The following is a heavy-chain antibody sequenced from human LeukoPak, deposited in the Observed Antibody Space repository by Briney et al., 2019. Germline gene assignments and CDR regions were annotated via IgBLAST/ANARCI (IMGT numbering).Heavy chain of an antibody. CDR1: GFTFSNYA. J-gene: IGHJ4*02. CDR2: IKQDGSEK. CDR3: ARDAYGGYGPAYFDY. D-gene: IGHD5-12*01. V-gene: IGHV3-7*03. Sequence: SGGSLRLSCAASGFTFSNYAMSWVRQAPGKGLEWVANIKQDGSEKYYVDSVKGRFTISRDNAKNSLYLQMNSLRAEDTAVYYCARDAYGGYGPAYFDYWGQGTLVTVSS.